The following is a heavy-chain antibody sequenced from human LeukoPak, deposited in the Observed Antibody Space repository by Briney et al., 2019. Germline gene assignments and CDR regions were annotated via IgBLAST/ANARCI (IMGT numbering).Heavy chain of an antibody. V-gene: IGHV3-21*01. CDR1: GFTFSSYS. Sequence: GGSLRLSCAASGFTFSSYSMNWVRQAPGKGLEWVSSISSSSSYIYYADSVKGRFTISRDNAKNSLYLQTNSLRAEDTAVYYCARGQTTVTIGDYWGQGTLVTVSS. CDR3: ARGQTTVTIGDY. D-gene: IGHD4-17*01. J-gene: IGHJ4*02. CDR2: ISSSSSYI.